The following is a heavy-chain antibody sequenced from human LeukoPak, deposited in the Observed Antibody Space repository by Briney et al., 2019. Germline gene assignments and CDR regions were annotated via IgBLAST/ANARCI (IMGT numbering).Heavy chain of an antibody. CDR3: ARRSSSWYTTYYYYYMDV. Sequence: GGSLRLSCAASGFTFDDYGMSWVRHAPGKGLEWVSGINWNGGSTGYADSVKGRFTISRDNAKNSLYLQMNSLRAEDTALYYCARRSSSWYTTYYYYYMDVWGKGTTVTVSS. CDR1: GFTFDDYG. D-gene: IGHD6-13*01. CDR2: INWNGGST. J-gene: IGHJ6*03. V-gene: IGHV3-20*04.